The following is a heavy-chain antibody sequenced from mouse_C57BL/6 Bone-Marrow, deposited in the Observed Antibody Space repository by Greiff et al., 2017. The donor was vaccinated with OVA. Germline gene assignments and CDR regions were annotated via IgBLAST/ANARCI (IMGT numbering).Heavy chain of an antibody. CDR1: GYTFTSYG. D-gene: IGHD3-2*02. CDR2: IYPRSGNT. J-gene: IGHJ2*01. Sequence: QVQLQQSGAELARPGASVKLSCKASGYTFTSYGISWVKQRTGQGFEWIGEIYPRSGNTYYNEKFKGKATLTADKSSSTAYMELRSLTSEDSAVYFCARRQLRLRYFDYWGQGTTLTVSS. CDR3: ARRQLRLRYFDY. V-gene: IGHV1-81*01.